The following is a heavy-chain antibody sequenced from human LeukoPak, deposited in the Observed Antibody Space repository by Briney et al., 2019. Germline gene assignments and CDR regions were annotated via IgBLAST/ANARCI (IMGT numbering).Heavy chain of an antibody. CDR2: IYYSGST. Sequence: SETLSLTCTVSGGSISTYYWSWIRQPPGKGLEWIGYIYYSGSTNYNPSLKSRVTISVDTSKNQFSLKLSSVTAADTAVYYCARGERWLRFSYWGQGTLVTVSS. J-gene: IGHJ4*02. CDR1: GGSISTYY. V-gene: IGHV4-59*01. CDR3: ARGERWLRFSY. D-gene: IGHD5-12*01.